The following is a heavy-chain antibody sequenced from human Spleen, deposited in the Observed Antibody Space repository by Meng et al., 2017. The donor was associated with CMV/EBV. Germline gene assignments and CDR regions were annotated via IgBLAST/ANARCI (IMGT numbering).Heavy chain of an antibody. CDR2: IIPIFGTA. Sequence: SVKVSCKASGGTFSSYAISWVRQAPGQGLEWMGGIIPIFGTANYAQKFQGRVTIATDESTSTAYMELSSLRSEDTAVYYCARDLLIAAAGYYYYHRGMDVWGQGTTVTVSS. CDR3: ARDLLIAAAGYYYYHRGMDV. J-gene: IGHJ6*02. CDR1: GGTFSSYA. D-gene: IGHD6-13*01. V-gene: IGHV1-69*05.